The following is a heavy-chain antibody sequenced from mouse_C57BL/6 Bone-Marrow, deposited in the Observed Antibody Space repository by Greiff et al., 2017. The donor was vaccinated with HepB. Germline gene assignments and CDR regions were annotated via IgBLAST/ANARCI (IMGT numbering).Heavy chain of an antibody. D-gene: IGHD1-1*01. V-gene: IGHV5-6*01. CDR3: ARRTITTVVATPHWYFDV. CDR2: ISSGGSYT. Sequence: EVHLVESGGDLVKPGGSLKLSCAASGFTFSSYGMSWVRQTPDKRLEWVATISSGGSYTYYPDSVKGRFTISRDNAKNTLYLQMSSLKSEDTAMYYCARRTITTVVATPHWYFDVWGTGTTVTVSS. CDR1: GFTFSSYG. J-gene: IGHJ1*03.